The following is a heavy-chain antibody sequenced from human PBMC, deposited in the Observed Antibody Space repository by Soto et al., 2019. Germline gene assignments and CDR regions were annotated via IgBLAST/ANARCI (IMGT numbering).Heavy chain of an antibody. CDR2: ISSSGGSR. CDR3: GKDQPSPWSANWVDP. Sequence: SLRLSCAASGFNFNTSAMSWIRQAPGKGLEWVSHISSSGGSRDYADSVRGRFTISRDNSKNVLFLQMNSLRADDTATYYCGKDQPSPWSANWVDPWGKGTLVTVSS. CDR1: GFNFNTSA. V-gene: IGHV3-23*01. J-gene: IGHJ5*02. D-gene: IGHD1-1*01.